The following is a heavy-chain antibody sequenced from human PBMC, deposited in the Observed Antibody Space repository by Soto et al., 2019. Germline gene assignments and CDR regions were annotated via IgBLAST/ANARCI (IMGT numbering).Heavy chain of an antibody. Sequence: QVQLVESGGGVVQPGRSLRLSCAASGFTFSSYGMHWVRQAPGKGLEWVAVISYDGSNKYYADSVKGRFTISRDNAKNSLYVQMNSLRDEDTAVYYCAREPSGGDDYPDPRESWGQGTLVTVSS. V-gene: IGHV3-30*03. CDR1: GFTFSSYG. J-gene: IGHJ5*02. D-gene: IGHD4-17*01. CDR3: AREPSGGDDYPDPRES. CDR2: ISYDGSNK.